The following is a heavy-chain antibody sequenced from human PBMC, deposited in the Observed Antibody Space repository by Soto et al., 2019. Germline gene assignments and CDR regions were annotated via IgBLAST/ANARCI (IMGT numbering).Heavy chain of an antibody. J-gene: IGHJ4*02. CDR2: IFSNDEK. Sequence: QVTLKESGPVLVKPTETLTLTCTVSGFSLSNARMGVSWIRQPPGKALEWLAHIFSNDEKSYSTSLKSRLTNSKDTSNSKVVLTMNTMDAVDKATYYCARIRGYSSGWSFMVEFDYWGQGTLVTVSS. CDR3: ARIRGYSSGWSFMVEFDY. V-gene: IGHV2-26*01. D-gene: IGHD6-19*01. CDR1: GFSLSNARMG.